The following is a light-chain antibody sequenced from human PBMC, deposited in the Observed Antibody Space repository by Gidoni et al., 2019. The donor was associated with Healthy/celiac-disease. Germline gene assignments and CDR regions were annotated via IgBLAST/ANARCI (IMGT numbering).Light chain of an antibody. Sequence: DIVMTPSPESLAVSLGERATINCKSSQSVLYSSNNKKYLAWYQQKPGQPPKLLIYWASSRESGVPDRFSGSGSGTDFTLTISSLQAEDVAVYYCQQYYSTPYTFGQGTKLEIK. CDR3: QQYYSTPYT. J-gene: IGKJ2*01. CDR2: WAS. V-gene: IGKV4-1*01. CDR1: QSVLYSSNNKKY.